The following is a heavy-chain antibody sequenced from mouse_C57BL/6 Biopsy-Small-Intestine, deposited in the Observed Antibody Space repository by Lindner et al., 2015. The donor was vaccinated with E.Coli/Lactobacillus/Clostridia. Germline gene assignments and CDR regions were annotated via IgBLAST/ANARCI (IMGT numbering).Heavy chain of an antibody. D-gene: IGHD1-1*01. CDR2: IDPEDGET. V-gene: IGHV14-2*01. Sequence: VQLQESGAELVKPGASVKLSCTASGFNIKDYYMHWLKQRTEQGLEWIGRIDPEDGETKYAPKFQSKATMTADTSSNTAYLQLSSLTSEDTAVYYCTPYYYGFAYWGQGTLVTVSA. J-gene: IGHJ3*01. CDR1: GFNIKDYY. CDR3: TPYYYGFAY.